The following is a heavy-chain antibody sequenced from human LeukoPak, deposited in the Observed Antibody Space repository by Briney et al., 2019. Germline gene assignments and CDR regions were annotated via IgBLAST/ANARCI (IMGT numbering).Heavy chain of an antibody. V-gene: IGHV3-23*01. Sequence: PGGSLRLSCADPGFTFSSYAMSWVRPAPGKGLEWVSAISGSGGSTYYADSVKGRFTISRDNSKNTLYLQMYSLRAEDTAVYYCAKEAGMDYDILTGCMDVWGQGATVTVSS. CDR2: ISGSGGST. D-gene: IGHD3-9*01. CDR3: AKEAGMDYDILTGCMDV. CDR1: GFTFSSYA. J-gene: IGHJ6*02.